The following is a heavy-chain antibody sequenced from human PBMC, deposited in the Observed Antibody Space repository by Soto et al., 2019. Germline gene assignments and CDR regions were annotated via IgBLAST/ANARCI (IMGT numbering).Heavy chain of an antibody. CDR2: ISSSSSYI. CDR1: GFTFSSYS. CDR3: AKVMVKNWFDP. D-gene: IGHD5-18*01. V-gene: IGHV3-21*04. Sequence: GSLRLSCAASGFTFSSYSMNWVRQAPGKGLEWVSSISSSSSYIYYADSVKGRFTISRDNSKNTLYLQMNSLRADDTAVYYCAKVMVKNWFDPWGQGTLVTVSS. J-gene: IGHJ5*02.